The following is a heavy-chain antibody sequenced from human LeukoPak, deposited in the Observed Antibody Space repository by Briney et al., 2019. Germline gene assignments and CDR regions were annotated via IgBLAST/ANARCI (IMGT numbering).Heavy chain of an antibody. V-gene: IGHV4-59*12. CDR3: ARDRYGDPNHLDY. Sequence: SETLSLTCTVSGGSISSYHWTWMRQAPGKGLERIGYMYNTGSTNYNPSLKSRVTISAETSKNQFSLKLSSVTAANTAVYYCARDRYGDPNHLDYWGQGTLVTVSS. CDR1: GGSISSYH. CDR2: MYNTGST. J-gene: IGHJ4*02. D-gene: IGHD4-17*01.